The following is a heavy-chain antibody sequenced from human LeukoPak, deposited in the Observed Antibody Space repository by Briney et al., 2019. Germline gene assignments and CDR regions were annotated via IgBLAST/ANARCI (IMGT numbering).Heavy chain of an antibody. Sequence: VASVKVSCKASGYTFTGYYMHWVRQAPGQGLEWMGWINPNSGGTNYAQKFQGRVTMTRDTSTSTVYMELSSLRSEDTAVYYCARNIVATMKYFDYWGQGTLVTVSS. V-gene: IGHV1-2*02. CDR3: ARNIVATMKYFDY. J-gene: IGHJ4*02. CDR2: INPNSGGT. CDR1: GYTFTGYY. D-gene: IGHD5-12*01.